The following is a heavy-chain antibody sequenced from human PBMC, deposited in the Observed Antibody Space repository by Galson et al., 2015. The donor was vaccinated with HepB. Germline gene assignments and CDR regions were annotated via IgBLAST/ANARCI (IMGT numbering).Heavy chain of an antibody. J-gene: IGHJ4*02. CDR2: IIPILGIA. V-gene: IGHV1-69*02. Sequence: SVKVSCKASGGTFSSYTISWVRQAPGQGLEWMGRIIPILGIANYAQKFQGRVTITADKSTSTAYMELSSLISEDTAVYYCASAGRYYGSGTQYYFDYWGQGTLVTVSS. D-gene: IGHD3-10*01. CDR1: GGTFSSYT. CDR3: ASAGRYYGSGTQYYFDY.